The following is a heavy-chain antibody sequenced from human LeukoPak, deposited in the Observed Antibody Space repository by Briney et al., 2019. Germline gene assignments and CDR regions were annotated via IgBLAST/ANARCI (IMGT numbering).Heavy chain of an antibody. CDR3: AKDLHDYGYYTPHNGDY. J-gene: IGHJ4*02. D-gene: IGHD4-17*01. CDR2: INGSDGST. CDR1: GFTFSSYD. V-gene: IGHV3-23*01. Sequence: GGSLGLSCAASGFTFSSYDMIWVPQAPGKGLEGFSDINGSDGSTYYADSVKGRFTISRDNSKNTLYQQMNSLRAEDTAVYYCAKDLHDYGYYTPHNGDYWGQGTLVTVSS.